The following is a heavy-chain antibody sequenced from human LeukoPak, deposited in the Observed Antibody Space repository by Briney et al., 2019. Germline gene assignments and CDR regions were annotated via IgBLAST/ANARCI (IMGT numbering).Heavy chain of an antibody. J-gene: IGHJ5*02. V-gene: IGHV4-39*07. CDR1: GGYISSSNYY. Sequence: PSETLSLTCTVSGGYISSSNYYWVWIRQPPGKGLEWVASIFYSGSTYFNPSLKSRVTILVDTSKNQFSLKLSSVTAADTAVYYCARSPLKYYYGSGSSNWFDPWGQGTLVTVSS. D-gene: IGHD3-10*01. CDR3: ARSPLKYYYGSGSSNWFDP. CDR2: IFYSGST.